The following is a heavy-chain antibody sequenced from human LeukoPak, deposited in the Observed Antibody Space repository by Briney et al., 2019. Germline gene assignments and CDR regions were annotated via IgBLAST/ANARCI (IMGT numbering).Heavy chain of an antibody. J-gene: IGHJ4*02. D-gene: IGHD6-13*01. V-gene: IGHV3-9*03. CDR3: ARDSSPITAALLDS. Sequence: GGSLRLSCAASGFTFDDYAVHWVRQAPGKGLEWVSGISWSSGSVGYADSVKGRFTISRDNAKNSLYLQMNSLRAEDMAFYYCARDSSPITAALLDSWGLGTLVTVSS. CDR2: ISWSSGSV. CDR1: GFTFDDYA.